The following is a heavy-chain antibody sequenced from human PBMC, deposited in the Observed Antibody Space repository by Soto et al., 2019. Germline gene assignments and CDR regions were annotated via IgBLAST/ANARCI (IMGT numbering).Heavy chain of an antibody. CDR3: ARDSNYVGAFDI. J-gene: IGHJ3*02. V-gene: IGHV3-66*01. Sequence: EVQLVESGGGLVQPGGSLRLSCAASGFTVSSNSMSWVRQAPGKGLEWVSVIYSGGSTYYADSVKGRFTISRDKSKNTLYLQMNSLRAEDTALYYCARDSNYVGAFDIWGQGTMVTVSS. D-gene: IGHD4-4*01. CDR1: GFTVSSNS. CDR2: IYSGGST.